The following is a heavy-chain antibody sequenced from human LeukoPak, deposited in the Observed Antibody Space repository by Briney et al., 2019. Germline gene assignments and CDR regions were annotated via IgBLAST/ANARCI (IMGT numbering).Heavy chain of an antibody. V-gene: IGHV1-8*01. CDR1: GYTFNSYD. J-gene: IGHJ4*02. D-gene: IGHD1-26*01. CDR2: MDPNSGNT. CDR3: ARGPVSGSYDY. Sequence: ASVKVSCKASGYTFNSYDINWVRQATGQGLEWMGWMDPNSGNTGYPQKFQGGVTMTRNTSINTAYMELSSLRSEDTAVYFCARGPVSGSYDYWGQGTLVTVSS.